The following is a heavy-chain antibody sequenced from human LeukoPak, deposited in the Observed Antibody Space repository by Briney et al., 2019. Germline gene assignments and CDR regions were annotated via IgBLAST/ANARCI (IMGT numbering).Heavy chain of an antibody. CDR1: GFTFSDYY. Sequence: PGGSLRLSCAASGFTFSDYYMSWIRQAPGKGLEWVSYISSSGSTIYYADSVKGRFTISRDNAKNSLYLQMNSLRAEDTAVYYCAREREFYGPMIRAPTDYWGQGTLVTVSS. CDR2: ISSSGSTI. V-gene: IGHV3-11*04. J-gene: IGHJ4*02. D-gene: IGHD2/OR15-2a*01. CDR3: AREREFYGPMIRAPTDY.